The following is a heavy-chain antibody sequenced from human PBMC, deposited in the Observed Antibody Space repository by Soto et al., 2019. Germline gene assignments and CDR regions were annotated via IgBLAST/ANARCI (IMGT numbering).Heavy chain of an antibody. D-gene: IGHD6-13*01. CDR1: GGSISSYY. CDR2: ISYSGST. Sequence: SETLSLTCTVSGGSISSYYWSWIRQPPGKGLEWIGYISYSGSTNYNSSLKSRVTISVDTSKNQFSLKLSSVTAADTAVYYCAREGVSSSWYYYCGMDVWGQGTTVTVSS. J-gene: IGHJ6*02. V-gene: IGHV4-59*01. CDR3: AREGVSSSWYYYCGMDV.